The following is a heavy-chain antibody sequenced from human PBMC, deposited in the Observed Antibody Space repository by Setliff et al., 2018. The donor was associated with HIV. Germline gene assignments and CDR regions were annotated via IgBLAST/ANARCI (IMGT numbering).Heavy chain of an antibody. V-gene: IGHV3-7*03. Sequence: PGGSLRLSCAVSGLSSGDYRMNCVRQAPGKGMAWVANINEDGSGRYYVDSVNGRFIISRDEAKNTLALQMNSLRAEDTALDDCARELRTIAYWYDSRGYSYVEAFDIWGQGTLVTVSS. CDR1: GLSSGDYR. CDR2: INEDGSGR. D-gene: IGHD3-22*01. J-gene: IGHJ3*02. CDR3: ARELRTIAYWYDSRGYSYVEAFDI.